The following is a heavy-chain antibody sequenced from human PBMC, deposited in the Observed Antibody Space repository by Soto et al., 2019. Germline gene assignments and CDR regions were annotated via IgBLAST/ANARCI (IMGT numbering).Heavy chain of an antibody. D-gene: IGHD3-9*01. J-gene: IGHJ5*02. CDR3: ARHDFLTGYSQNNWFDP. Sequence: SETLSLTCTVSGFYISSSRYYWGWIRQPPGKGLEWIGSISYTYNTYYNPSLKSRVTISVDTSKNQFSLRLSSVTAADTTVYYCARHDFLTGYSQNNWFDPWGQGTLVTVSS. V-gene: IGHV4-39*01. CDR2: ISYTYNT. CDR1: GFYISSSRYY.